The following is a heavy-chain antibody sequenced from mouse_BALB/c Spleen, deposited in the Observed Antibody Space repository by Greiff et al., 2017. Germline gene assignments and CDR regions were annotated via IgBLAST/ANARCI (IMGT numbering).Heavy chain of an antibody. Sequence: EVMLVESGGGLVQPGGSRKLSCAASGFTFSSFGMHWVRQAPEKGLEWVAYISSGSSTIYYADTVKGRFTISRDNPKNTLFLQMTSLRSEDTAMYYCARADYYGSSSYFDVWGAGTTVTVSS. J-gene: IGHJ1*01. CDR1: GFTFSSFG. CDR3: ARADYYGSSSYFDV. V-gene: IGHV5-17*02. D-gene: IGHD1-1*01. CDR2: ISSGSSTI.